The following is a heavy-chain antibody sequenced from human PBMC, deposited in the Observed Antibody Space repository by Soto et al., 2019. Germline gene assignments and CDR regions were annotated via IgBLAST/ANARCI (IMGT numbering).Heavy chain of an antibody. CDR1: GFTFSTYW. J-gene: IGHJ4*02. V-gene: IGHV3-74*01. D-gene: IGHD6-19*01. CDR3: ARAQWQHSFDY. Sequence: EVQLVESGGGLVQPGGSLRLSCAASGFTFSTYWMHWVRQVPGEGLVWVSRINTDASSTSYADSVKGRFTISRDNAKNTLYLQMNSLRVEDTAVYYCARAQWQHSFDYWGQGTLVTVSS. CDR2: INTDASST.